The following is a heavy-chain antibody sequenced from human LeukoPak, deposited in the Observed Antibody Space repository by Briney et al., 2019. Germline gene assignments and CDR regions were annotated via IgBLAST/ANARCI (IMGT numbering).Heavy chain of an antibody. CDR2: ISPNSGDT. CDR1: GYTFTGYY. Sequence: ASVKVSCKASGYTFTGYYIHWVRQAPGQGLEWMGWISPNSGDTNYAQKFQGRVIVTRDTSISTAYMEVSRLRSDDTAVYYCARGVVVAAPCPGYWGQGTLVTVSS. V-gene: IGHV1-2*02. D-gene: IGHD2-15*01. J-gene: IGHJ4*02. CDR3: ARGVVVAAPCPGY.